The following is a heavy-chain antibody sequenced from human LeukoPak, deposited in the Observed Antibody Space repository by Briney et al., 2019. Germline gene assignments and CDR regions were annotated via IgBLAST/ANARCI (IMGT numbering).Heavy chain of an antibody. CDR3: AKEWPWENYYYGMNV. V-gene: IGHV3-30*18. J-gene: IGHJ6*02. CDR1: GFSFRNYG. D-gene: IGHD1-26*01. CDR2: ISYAGSNI. Sequence: GGSLRLSCAASGFSFRNYGMHWVRQAPGKGLEWVAVISYAGSNIAYADSVKGRFTISRDNSKNTLYLQMNSLRPEDKAVYHCAKEWPWENYYYGMNVWGQGTTVTVSS.